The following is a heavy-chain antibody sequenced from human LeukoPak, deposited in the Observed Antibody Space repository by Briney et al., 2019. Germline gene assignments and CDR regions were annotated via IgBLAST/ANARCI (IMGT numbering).Heavy chain of an antibody. J-gene: IGHJ4*02. D-gene: IGHD1-1*01. CDR2: INHSGST. Sequence: SETLSLTCTVSGGSISSYYWSWIRQPPGKGLEWIGEINHSGSTNYNPSLKSRVTISVDTSKNQFSLKLSSVTAADTAVYYCARDRTGTPPYFDYWGQGTLVTVSS. CDR1: GGSISSYY. CDR3: ARDRTGTPPYFDY. V-gene: IGHV4-34*01.